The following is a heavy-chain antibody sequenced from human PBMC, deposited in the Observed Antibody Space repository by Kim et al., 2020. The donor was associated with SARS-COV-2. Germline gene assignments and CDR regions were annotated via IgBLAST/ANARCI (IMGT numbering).Heavy chain of an antibody. CDR3: ARGVTSAGTDPSFDY. CDR1: GFTFSDYY. V-gene: IGHV3-11*06. J-gene: IGHJ4*02. D-gene: IGHD6-13*01. CDR2: INSGSAYT. Sequence: GGSLRLSCAASGFTFSDYYISWIRQAPGKGLEWVSSINSGSAYTYYADSVKGRFTISRDNAKSSLYLQMNSLRAEDTAMYYCARGVTSAGTDPSFDYWGQGTLVTVSS.